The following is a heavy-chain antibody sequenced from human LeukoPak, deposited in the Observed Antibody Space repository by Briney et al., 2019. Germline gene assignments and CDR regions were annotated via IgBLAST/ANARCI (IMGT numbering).Heavy chain of an antibody. CDR1: GFTFSSYA. J-gene: IGHJ4*02. Sequence: GGSLRLSCAASGFTFSSYAMSWVRQAPGKGLEWVSAISGSGGSTYHTDSVKGRFTISRDNSKNTLYLQMNSLRAEDTAVYYCAKSTGIIAAAGPRDYWGQGTLVTVSS. CDR3: AKSTGIIAAAGPRDY. D-gene: IGHD6-13*01. CDR2: ISGSGGST. V-gene: IGHV3-23*01.